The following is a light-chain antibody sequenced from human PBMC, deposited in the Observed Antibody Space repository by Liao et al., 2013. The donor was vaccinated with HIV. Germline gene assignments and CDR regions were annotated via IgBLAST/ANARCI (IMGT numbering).Light chain of an antibody. CDR2: YDS. Sequence: SYVLTQPPSVSVAPGKTARITCGGDDFGTKRVHWYQHKPGQAPVLVIYYDSDRPSGIPGRFSGSNSENTATLTISGTQPMDEADYYCQAWDSNTAYVFGTGTKVSVL. J-gene: IGLJ1*01. CDR3: QAWDSNTAYV. V-gene: IGLV3-21*01. CDR1: DFGTKR.